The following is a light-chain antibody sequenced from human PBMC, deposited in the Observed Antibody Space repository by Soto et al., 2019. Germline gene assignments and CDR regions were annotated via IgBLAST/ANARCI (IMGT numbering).Light chain of an antibody. CDR1: QSVSSN. J-gene: IGKJ2*01. V-gene: IGKV3-15*01. CDR2: GAS. Sequence: EIVMTQSPATLSVSPGERATLSCSASQSVSSNLAWYQQKPGQAPRLVIYGASTRATGIPARFSDSGSGTEFTLTISRLQSEDFAVYDCQQYNNWPPYTFGQWTKLEIK. CDR3: QQYNNWPPYT.